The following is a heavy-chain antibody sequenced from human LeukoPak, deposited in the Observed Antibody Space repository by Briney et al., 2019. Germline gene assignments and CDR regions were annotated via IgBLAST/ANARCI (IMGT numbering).Heavy chain of an antibody. CDR3: ARHVRGPYGSGSPIFDY. D-gene: IGHD3-10*01. CDR2: IDPSDSYT. V-gene: IGHV5-10-1*01. Sequence: GASLRISCKGSGYSFTSYWISWVRQMPGKGLEWMGRIDPSDSYTNYSPSFQGHVTISADKSISTAYLQWSSLKASDTAMYYCARHVRGPYGSGSPIFDYWGQGTLVTVSS. CDR1: GYSFTSYW. J-gene: IGHJ4*02.